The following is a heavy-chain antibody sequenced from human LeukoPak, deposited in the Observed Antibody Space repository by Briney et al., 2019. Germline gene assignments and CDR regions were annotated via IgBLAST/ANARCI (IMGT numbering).Heavy chain of an antibody. CDR2: IWYDGSNK. CDR3: AKEPFPLPY. Sequence: GRSLRLSCAASGFTFSSYGMHWVRQAPGKGLEWVAVIWYDGSNKYYADSVKGRFTISRDNSKNTLYLQMNSLRAEDTAVYYCAKEPFPLPYWGQGTLVTVSS. D-gene: IGHD2-2*01. J-gene: IGHJ4*02. V-gene: IGHV3-33*06. CDR1: GFTFSSYG.